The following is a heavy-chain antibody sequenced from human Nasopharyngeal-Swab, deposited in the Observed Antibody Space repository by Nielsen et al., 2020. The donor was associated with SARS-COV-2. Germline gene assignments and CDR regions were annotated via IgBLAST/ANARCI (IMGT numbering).Heavy chain of an antibody. CDR1: GFTFSSYG. V-gene: IGHV3-30*03. CDR3: ATLGDFWSGYSPDY. D-gene: IGHD3-3*01. Sequence: GESLKISCAASGFTFSSYGMHWVRQAPGKGLEWVAVISYDGSNKYYGDSVKGRFTISRDNAKNSLYLQMNSLRAEDTALYYCATLGDFWSGYSPDYWGQGTLVTVSS. CDR2: ISYDGSNK. J-gene: IGHJ4*02.